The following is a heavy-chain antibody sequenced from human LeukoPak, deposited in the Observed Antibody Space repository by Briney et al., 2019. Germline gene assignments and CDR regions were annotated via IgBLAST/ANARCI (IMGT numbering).Heavy chain of an antibody. V-gene: IGHV1-18*01. CDR2: SSAYNCNT. Sequence: ASVKVSCKASGYTFTSYGSSCVRQGTRQRLEWVVWSSAYNCNTNYAQKLKGRVTMTTDTSTSTAYMELRSLRSDDTAVYYCAGGNFYGSGSYYAYSPYYFDYWGQGTLVTVSS. J-gene: IGHJ4*02. CDR3: AGGNFYGSGSYYAYSPYYFDY. D-gene: IGHD3-10*01. CDR1: GYTFTSYG.